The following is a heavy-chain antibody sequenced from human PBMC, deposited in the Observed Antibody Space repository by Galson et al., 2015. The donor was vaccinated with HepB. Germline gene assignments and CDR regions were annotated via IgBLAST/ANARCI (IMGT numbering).Heavy chain of an antibody. D-gene: IGHD2-21*01. V-gene: IGHV1-69-2*01. CDR3: ATDAHCGGDCYWFDP. Sequence: VKVSCKVSGYTFTDYYMHWVQQAPGKGLEWMGLVDPEDGETIYAEKFQGRVTITADTSADTAYMELSSLRSEDTAVYYCATDAHCGGDCYWFDPWGQGTLVTVSS. CDR1: GYTFTDYY. CDR2: VDPEDGET. J-gene: IGHJ5*02.